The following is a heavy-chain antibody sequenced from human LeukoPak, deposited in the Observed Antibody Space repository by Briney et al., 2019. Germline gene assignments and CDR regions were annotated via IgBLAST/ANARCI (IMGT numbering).Heavy chain of an antibody. V-gene: IGHV4-34*01. Sequence: PSETLSLTCAVYGGSFSGYFWGWIRQPPGKGLEWLGEMNHGGSTYYNPSLKSRGTISVDKSKNQFSLKLSSVTAADTAVYYCARAGSYRGFFDYWGQGTLLTVSS. D-gene: IGHD3-10*01. CDR1: GGSFSGYF. CDR3: ARAGSYRGFFDY. J-gene: IGHJ4*02. CDR2: MNHGGST.